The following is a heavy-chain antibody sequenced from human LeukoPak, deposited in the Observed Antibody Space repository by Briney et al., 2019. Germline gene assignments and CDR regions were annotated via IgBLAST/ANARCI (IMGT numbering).Heavy chain of an antibody. V-gene: IGHV4-4*07. D-gene: IGHD6-13*01. CDR2: IYTSGST. Sequence: SETLSLTCTVSGGSISSYYWSWIRQLAGKGLEWIGRIYTSGSTNYNPSLKSRVTISVDKSKNQFSLKLSSVTAADTAVYYCATQQLVPSPFDYWGQGTLVTVSS. CDR3: ATQQLVPSPFDY. CDR1: GGSISSYY. J-gene: IGHJ4*02.